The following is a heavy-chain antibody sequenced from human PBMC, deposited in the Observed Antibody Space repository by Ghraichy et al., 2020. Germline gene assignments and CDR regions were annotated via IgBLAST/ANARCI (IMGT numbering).Heavy chain of an antibody. J-gene: IGHJ4*02. CDR3: ANLPGGGY. D-gene: IGHD3-16*01. Sequence: GGSLRLSCAASGFIVSSNYMSWVRQAPGEGLEWVSVIYTDGSTYYANSVKGRFTISRDNSKNTLYLQMNTLRAEDTAIYYCANLPGGGYWGQGTLVAVSS. CDR2: IYTDGST. CDR1: GFIVSSNY. V-gene: IGHV3-53*01.